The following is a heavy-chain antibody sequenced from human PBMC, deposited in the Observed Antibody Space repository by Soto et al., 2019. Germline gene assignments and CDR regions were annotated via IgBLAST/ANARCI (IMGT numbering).Heavy chain of an antibody. CDR1: GGSVSSGSYY. CDR2: IHYTGST. J-gene: IGHJ4*02. D-gene: IGHD1-26*01. CDR3: ARDRSGSYYNY. Sequence: PSETLSLTCTVSGGSVSSGSYYWSWIRQPPGKGLEWIGYIHYTGSTNYSPSLKSRLTISVDTSRNQFSLKPSSVTAADTAVYYCARDRSGSYYNYWGQGTLVTVSS. V-gene: IGHV4-61*01.